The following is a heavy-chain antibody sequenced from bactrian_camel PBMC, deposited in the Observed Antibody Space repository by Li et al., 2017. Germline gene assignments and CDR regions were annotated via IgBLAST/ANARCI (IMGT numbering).Heavy chain of an antibody. CDR3: VAGSQLLLLHRRDVAGNY. Sequence: HVQLVESGGGSVQDGGSLRLSCTISGGTFGATDMGWYRQAPGNECDLVSSLTYDGSAYYAESVKGRFTMSKDNAKNTLYLQMNSLKPEDTAVYYCVAGSQLLLLHRRDVAGNYWGQGTQVTVS. CDR2: LTYDGSA. V-gene: IGHV3S55*01. J-gene: IGHJ4*01. CDR1: GGTFGATD. D-gene: IGHD2*01.